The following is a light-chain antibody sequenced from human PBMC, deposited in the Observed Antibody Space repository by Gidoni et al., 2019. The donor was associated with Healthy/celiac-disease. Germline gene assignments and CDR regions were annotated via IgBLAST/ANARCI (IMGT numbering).Light chain of an antibody. Sequence: IALSQSPAPLSLSPGEIATLSCSASQVVSSSYLSLYQQTPGQAPRLLIYGASSRATGIPDRFRVSGSGTDFTLTISRLEPEDFAVYFCQQYGSSPPYTFGQGTKLEIK. V-gene: IGKV3-20*01. J-gene: IGKJ2*01. CDR3: QQYGSSPPYT. CDR2: GAS. CDR1: QVVSSSY.